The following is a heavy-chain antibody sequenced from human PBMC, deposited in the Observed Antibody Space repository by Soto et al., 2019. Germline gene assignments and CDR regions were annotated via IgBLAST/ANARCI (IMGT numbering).Heavy chain of an antibody. CDR2: IYTSGST. V-gene: IGHV4-4*07. CDR3: ARDQQAYDYVWGSYRYYYYGIDV. D-gene: IGHD3-16*02. CDR1: GGSISSYY. Sequence: QVQLQESGPGLVKPSETLSLTCTVSGGSISSYYWSWIRQPAGKGLEWIGRIYTSGSTNYNPSLKSRVTMSVDTSKNPFSLKLSSVTAADTAVYYCARDQQAYDYVWGSYRYYYYGIDVWGQGTTVTVSS. J-gene: IGHJ6*02.